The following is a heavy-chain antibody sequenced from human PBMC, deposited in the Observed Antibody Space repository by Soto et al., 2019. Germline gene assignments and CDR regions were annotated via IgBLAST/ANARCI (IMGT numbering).Heavy chain of an antibody. V-gene: IGHV3-23*01. D-gene: IGHD2-2*01. CDR2: ITGSGAGT. CDR1: AFIFSNYP. CDR3: ARYKGCSTTTCHWNAFDI. J-gene: IGHJ3*02. Sequence: PGRSLRLSCAASAFIFSNYPLSCVRQAPGKGLEWASAITGSGAGTYYADSVKGRVTISRDNSKKTLYLQMNSLRAEDTAVYYCARYKGCSTTTCHWNAFDIWGRGTMGTV.